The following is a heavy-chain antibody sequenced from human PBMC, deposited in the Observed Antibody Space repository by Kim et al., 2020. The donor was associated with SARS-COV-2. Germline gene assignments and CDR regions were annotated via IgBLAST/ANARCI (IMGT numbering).Heavy chain of an antibody. D-gene: IGHD3-10*01. CDR2: ISGSGGST. Sequence: GGSLRLSCAASGFTFSSYAMSWVRQAPGKGLEWVSAISGSGGSTYYADSVKGRFTISRDNSKNTLYLQMNSLRAEDTAVYYCAKDLLLWFGESAPDYYYGMDVWGQGTTVTVSS. J-gene: IGHJ6*02. CDR3: AKDLLLWFGESAPDYYYGMDV. CDR1: GFTFSSYA. V-gene: IGHV3-23*01.